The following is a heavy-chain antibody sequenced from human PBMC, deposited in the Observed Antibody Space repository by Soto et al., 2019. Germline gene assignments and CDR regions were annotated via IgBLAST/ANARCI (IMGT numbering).Heavy chain of an antibody. CDR1: GFTFSDYH. V-gene: IGHV3-11*01. CDR2: IESRGRTI. D-gene: IGHD6-6*01. J-gene: IGHJ4*02. CDR3: VRQAARNYFDF. Sequence: QVQLVESGGGLVKPGGSLRLSCAASGFTFSDYHMSWIRQAPGKGLEWVSYIESRGRTISYADSVKGRFTISRDNAKNSVFMQMNSLRADDPAVYYCVRQAARNYFDFWGQGTLITVSS.